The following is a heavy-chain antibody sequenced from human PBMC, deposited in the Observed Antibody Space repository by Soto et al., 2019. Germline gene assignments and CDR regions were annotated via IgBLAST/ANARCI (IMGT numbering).Heavy chain of an antibody. CDR3: TTDRTIQYYYDSSGYYPPSPYYYYGMDV. CDR1: GFTFSNAW. J-gene: IGHJ6*02. Sequence: GGSLRLSCAASGFTFSNAWMSWVRQAPGKGLEWVGRIKSKTDGGTTDYAAPVKGRFTISRDDSKNTLYLQMNSLETEDTAVYYCTTDRTIQYYYDSSGYYPPSPYYYYGMDVWGQGTTVTVSS. CDR2: IKSKTDGGTT. V-gene: IGHV3-15*01. D-gene: IGHD3-22*01.